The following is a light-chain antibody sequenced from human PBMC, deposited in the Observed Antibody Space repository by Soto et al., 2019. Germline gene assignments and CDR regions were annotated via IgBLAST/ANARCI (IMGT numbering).Light chain of an antibody. Sequence: QPVLTQPPSASGTPGQRVTISCSGSSSNIGSNTVNWYQQLPGTAPKLLIYSNNQRHSGVPDRFSGSKSGTSAPLAISGLQSEDEADYYCAAWDDSRNGYVFGTGTKVTVL. CDR3: AAWDDSRNGYV. V-gene: IGLV1-44*01. CDR2: SNN. J-gene: IGLJ1*01. CDR1: SSNIGSNT.